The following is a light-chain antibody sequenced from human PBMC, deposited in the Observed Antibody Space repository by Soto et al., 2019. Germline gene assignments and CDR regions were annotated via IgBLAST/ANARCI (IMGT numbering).Light chain of an antibody. Sequence: PGERATLSCLASETVATNLAWYQQKPGQAPRLLISGASTRAAGISDRFRGSGSGTEFTLTISSLRSEDVAVYYCHQYNTTPLTFGGGTKVDIK. CDR2: GAS. CDR1: ETVATN. J-gene: IGKJ4*01. V-gene: IGKV3-15*01. CDR3: HQYNTTPLT.